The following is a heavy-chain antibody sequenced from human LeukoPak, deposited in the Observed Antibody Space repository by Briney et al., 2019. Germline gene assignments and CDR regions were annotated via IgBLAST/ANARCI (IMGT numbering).Heavy chain of an antibody. V-gene: IGHV1-24*01. CDR2: FDPEDGET. Sequence: GASVKVSCKVSGYTLTELSMHWVRQAPGKGLEWMGGFDPEDGETIYAQKFQGRVTMTEDTSTDTAYMELSSLRSEDTAVYYCATRGQYCSSTSCSHYFDYWGQGTLVTVSS. CDR3: ATRGQYCSSTSCSHYFDY. D-gene: IGHD2-2*01. CDR1: GYTLTELS. J-gene: IGHJ4*02.